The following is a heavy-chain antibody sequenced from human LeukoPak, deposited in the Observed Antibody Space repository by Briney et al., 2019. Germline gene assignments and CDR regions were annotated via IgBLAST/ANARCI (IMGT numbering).Heavy chain of an antibody. J-gene: IGHJ5*02. CDR3: ARGDSVGATTFGWFDP. D-gene: IGHD1-26*01. CDR2: ISAYNGNT. V-gene: IGHV1-18*01. Sequence: ASVKVSCKASGYTFTSYGISWVRQAPGQGLEWMGWISAYNGNTNYAQKLQGRVTMATDTSTSTAYMELRSLRSDDTAVYYCARGDSVGATTFGWFDPWGQGTLVTVSS. CDR1: GYTFTSYG.